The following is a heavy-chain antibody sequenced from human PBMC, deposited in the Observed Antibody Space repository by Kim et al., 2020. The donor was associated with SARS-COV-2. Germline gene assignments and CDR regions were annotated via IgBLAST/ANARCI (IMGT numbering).Heavy chain of an antibody. CDR3: AKSQWEWLFSLRYYGMDV. CDR2: ISGSGGST. V-gene: IGHV3-23*01. J-gene: IGHJ6*02. Sequence: GGSLRLSCAASGFTFSSYAMSWVRQAPGKGLEWVSAISGSGGSTYYADSVKGRFTISRDNSKNTLYLQMNSLRAEDTAVYYCAKSQWEWLFSLRYYGMDVWGQGATVTVSS. D-gene: IGHD3-3*01. CDR1: GFTFSSYA.